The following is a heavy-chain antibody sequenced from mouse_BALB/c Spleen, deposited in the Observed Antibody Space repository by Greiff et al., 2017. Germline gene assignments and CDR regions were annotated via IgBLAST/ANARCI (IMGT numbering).Heavy chain of an antibody. D-gene: IGHD2-2*01. V-gene: IGHV5-6*01. CDR1: GFTFSSYG. J-gene: IGHJ4*01. CDR3: ARLGGYDTAMDY. Sequence: EVQLVESGGDLVKPGGSLKLSCAASGFTFSSYGMSWVRQTPDKRLEWVATISSGGSYTYYPDSVKGRFTISRDNAKNTLYLQMSSLKSEDTAMYYCARLGGYDTAMDYWGQGTSVTVSS. CDR2: ISSGGSYT.